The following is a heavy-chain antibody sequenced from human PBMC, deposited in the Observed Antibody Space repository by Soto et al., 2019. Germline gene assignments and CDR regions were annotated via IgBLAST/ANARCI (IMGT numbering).Heavy chain of an antibody. D-gene: IGHD5-18*01. CDR3: ARSRGYSYGNCYHYGLDI. J-gene: IGHJ6*02. Sequence: RGESPKTLRKGPGYSLTSYWIGWVRQMPGKGLEWRGITYPGDPDTRYSPSFQGQVTISADKSISTAYLQWSSLKASDTAMYYCARSRGYSYGNCYHYGLDIWGQGTTVTVSS. CDR2: TYPGDPDT. V-gene: IGHV5-51*01. CDR1: GYSLTSYW.